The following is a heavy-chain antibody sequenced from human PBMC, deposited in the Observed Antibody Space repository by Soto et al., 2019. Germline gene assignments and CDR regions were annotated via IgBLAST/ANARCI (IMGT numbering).Heavy chain of an antibody. V-gene: IGHV4-34*01. CDR2: INHSGST. Sequence: PSETLSLTCAVYGGNFSGYYWSWIRQPPGKGLEWIGEINHSGSTNYNPSLKSRVTISVDTSKNQFSLKLSSVTAADTAVYYCARVPEIMITFGGVPDAFDIWGQGTMVTVSS. CDR1: GGNFSGYY. J-gene: IGHJ3*02. D-gene: IGHD3-16*01. CDR3: ARVPEIMITFGGVPDAFDI.